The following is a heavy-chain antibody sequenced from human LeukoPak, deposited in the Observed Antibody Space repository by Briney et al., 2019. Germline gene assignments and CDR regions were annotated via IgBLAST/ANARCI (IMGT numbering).Heavy chain of an antibody. J-gene: IGHJ4*02. CDR1: GFTFSSYS. CDR2: IGSSSSDI. V-gene: IGHV3-21*01. Sequence: GGSLRLSCAASGFTFSSYSMNWVRQAPGKGLEWVSSIGSSSSDIFYADSLKGRFTISRDNAKNSLYLQMNSLRAEDTAVYYCAREGSGQDFDYWGQGTLVTVSS. CDR3: AREGSGQDFDY.